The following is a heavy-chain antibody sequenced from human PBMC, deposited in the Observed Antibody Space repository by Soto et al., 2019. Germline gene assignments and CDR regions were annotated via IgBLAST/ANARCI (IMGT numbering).Heavy chain of an antibody. D-gene: IGHD1-1*01. Sequence: GGSLRLSCAASGFTFSSYAMHWVRQAPGKGLEWVAVISYDGSNKYYADSVKGRFTISRDNSKNRLYLQMNSLRAEDTAVYYCATQPGNWNDPLSLENYDYYYGMDVWGQGTTVTVSS. V-gene: IGHV3-30-3*01. CDR3: ATQPGNWNDPLSLENYDYYYGMDV. CDR2: ISYDGSNK. CDR1: GFTFSSYA. J-gene: IGHJ6*02.